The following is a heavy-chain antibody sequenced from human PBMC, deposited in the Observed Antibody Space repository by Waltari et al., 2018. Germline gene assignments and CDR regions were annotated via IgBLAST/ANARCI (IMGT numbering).Heavy chain of an antibody. CDR1: GFAINEYA. CDR3: AKNVGAGYGSRAYALDY. V-gene: IGHV3-23*01. J-gene: IGHJ4*02. D-gene: IGHD3-16*01. CDR2: ISANEKT. Sequence: SCEASGFAINEYAMTWVRQAPGKGLEWVATISANEKTYYADSVTGRFTISSDNSKNTVYLQLSGLRADDTALYYCAKNVGAGYGSRAYALDYWGLGTPVTVSS.